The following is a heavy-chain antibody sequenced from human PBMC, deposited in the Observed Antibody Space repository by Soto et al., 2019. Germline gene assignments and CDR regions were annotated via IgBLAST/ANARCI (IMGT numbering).Heavy chain of an antibody. V-gene: IGHV4-39*01. CDR3: ARIDVATMSVYFDY. J-gene: IGHJ4*02. CDR1: GGSISSSSYY. D-gene: IGHD5-12*01. CDR2: IYYSGSN. Sequence: QLQLQESGPGLVKPSETLSLTCTVAGGSISSSSYYWCCIRQPPGKGLEWLGSIYYSGSNSYNTSRRNRVTISVDTYKNQFSLKLSSVPAADTAVYYCARIDVATMSVYFDYWGQGTLVTVSS.